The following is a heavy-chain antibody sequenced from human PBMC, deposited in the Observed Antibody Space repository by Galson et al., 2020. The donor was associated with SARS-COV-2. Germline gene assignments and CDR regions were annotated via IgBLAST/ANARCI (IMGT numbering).Heavy chain of an antibody. CDR2: ISSSSSYI. Sequence: ASVKVSCAASGFTFSSYSMNWVRQAPGKGLEWVSSISSSSSYIYYADSVKGRFTISRDNAKNSLYLQMNSLRAEDTAVYYCVRDRGGGYFDWRPLFDYWGQGTLVTVSS. J-gene: IGHJ4*02. V-gene: IGHV3-21*01. CDR1: GFTFSSYS. D-gene: IGHD3-9*01. CDR3: VRDRGGGYFDWRPLFDY.